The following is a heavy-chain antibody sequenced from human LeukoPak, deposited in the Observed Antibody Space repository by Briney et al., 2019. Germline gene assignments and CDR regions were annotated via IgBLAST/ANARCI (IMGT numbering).Heavy chain of an antibody. J-gene: IGHJ4*02. CDR1: GGTFSSYA. CDR2: IIPIFGIA. V-gene: IGHV1-69*04. D-gene: IGHD5-24*01. CDR3: ARAPPRGDGYNLY. Sequence: SSVKVSCKASGGTFSSYAISWVRQAPGQGLEWMGRIIPIFGIANYAQKFQGRVTITADKSTSTAYMELSSLRSEGTAVYYCARAPPRGDGYNLYWGQGTLVTVSS.